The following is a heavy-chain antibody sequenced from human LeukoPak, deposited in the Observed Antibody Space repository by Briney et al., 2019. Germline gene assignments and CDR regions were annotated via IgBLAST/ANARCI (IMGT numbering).Heavy chain of an antibody. CDR2: ISSTSGYI. V-gene: IGHV3-21*04. CDR1: GFTFSSYS. J-gene: IGHJ5*02. CDR3: AKDDVVVPAATP. D-gene: IGHD2-2*01. Sequence: PGGSLRLSCAASGFTFSSYSMNWVRQAPGKGLEWVSSISSTSGYIFYADSVKGRFTISRDNAKNSLYLQMNSLRAEDTAVYYCAKDDVVVPAATPWGQGTLVAVSS.